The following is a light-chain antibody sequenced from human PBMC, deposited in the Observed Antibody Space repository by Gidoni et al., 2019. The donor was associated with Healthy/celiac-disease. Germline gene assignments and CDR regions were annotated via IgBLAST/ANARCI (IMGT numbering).Light chain of an antibody. CDR3: QSYDSSLSGFHVV. J-gene: IGLJ2*01. CDR2: GNS. V-gene: IGLV1-40*01. Sequence: QSVLTQPPSVSGAPGQRVTLPCTGSSSNIGAGYDVHWYQQLPGTAPKLLIYGNSNRPSGVPDRFSGSKSGTSASLAITGLQAEDEADYYCQSYDSSLSGFHVVFGGGTKLTVL. CDR1: SSNIGAGYD.